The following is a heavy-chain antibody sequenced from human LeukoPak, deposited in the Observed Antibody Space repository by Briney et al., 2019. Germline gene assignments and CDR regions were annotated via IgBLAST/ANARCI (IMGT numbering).Heavy chain of an antibody. CDR2: ISDIGST. V-gene: IGHV4-59*08. J-gene: IGHJ4*02. CDR3: AGHHPRNTVDF. CDR1: GGSFSGYY. D-gene: IGHD2/OR15-2a*01. Sequence: SETLSLTCAVYGGSFSGYYWSRIRQPPGKELEWIAYISDIGSTNYNPSLKSRVTISLDTSKNQFSLKLSSVTAADTAVYYCAGHHPRNTVDFWGQGTLVTVSS.